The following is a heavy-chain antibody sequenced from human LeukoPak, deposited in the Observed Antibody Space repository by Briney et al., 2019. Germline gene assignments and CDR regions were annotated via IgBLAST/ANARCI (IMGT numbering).Heavy chain of an antibody. CDR3: ARVDCSSTSCYHFDY. CDR2: IYYSGST. V-gene: IGHV4-39*01. J-gene: IGHJ4*02. Sequence: SETLSLTCTVSGGSISSSTYYWGWIGQPPGKGLEWDGSIYYSGSTYYNPSHNSRVTISVDTSKNQFSLKLSSVTAVDTAVYYCARVDCSSTSCYHFDYWGQGTLVTVSS. CDR1: GGSISSSTYY. D-gene: IGHD2-2*01.